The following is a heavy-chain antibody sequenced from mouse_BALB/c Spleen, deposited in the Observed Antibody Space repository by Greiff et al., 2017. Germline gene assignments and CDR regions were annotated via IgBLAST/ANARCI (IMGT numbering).Heavy chain of an antibody. CDR2: ISSGGSYT. CDR3: ARQGYYGSSDYAMDY. Sequence: EVNLVESGGDLVKPGGSLKLSCAASGFTFSSYGMSWVRQTPDKRLEWVATISSGGSYTYYPDSVKGRFTISRDNAKNTLYLQMSSLKSEDTAMYYCARQGYYGSSDYAMDYWGQGTSVTVSS. D-gene: IGHD1-1*01. CDR1: GFTFSSYG. J-gene: IGHJ4*01. V-gene: IGHV5-6*01.